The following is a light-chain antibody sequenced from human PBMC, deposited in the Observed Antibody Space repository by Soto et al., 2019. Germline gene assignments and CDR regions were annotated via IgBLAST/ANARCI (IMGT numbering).Light chain of an antibody. CDR3: AAWDDSLSGQV. CDR2: RNN. V-gene: IGLV1-47*01. CDR1: SSNRGSNV. Sequence: VLTQPPWASSTHGVRGTLSCSGSSSNRGSNVVDWYEQLAGKAPKLLIYRNNQRPSGVPDRFSGSKSGTSASLAISGLRSEDEADYYCAAWDDSLSGQVFGTGTKVTVL. J-gene: IGLJ1*01.